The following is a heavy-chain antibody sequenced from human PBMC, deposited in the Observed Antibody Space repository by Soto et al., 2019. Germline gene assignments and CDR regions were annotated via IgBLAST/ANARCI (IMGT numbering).Heavy chain of an antibody. J-gene: IGHJ2*01. Sequence: EVQWLESGGGLVQPGGSLRLSCEASGFTCSSYAMSWVRQATGKGLEWVSAISGSGGSTHYADSVKGRFTISRDNSKNTLYLQMNSLRAEDTDVYYCAKDHYYDTSGYPSINWYFDLRGRGPLGTVSS. CDR3: AKDHYYDTSGYPSINWYFDL. D-gene: IGHD3-22*01. CDR2: ISGSGGST. CDR1: GFTCSSYA. V-gene: IGHV3-23*01.